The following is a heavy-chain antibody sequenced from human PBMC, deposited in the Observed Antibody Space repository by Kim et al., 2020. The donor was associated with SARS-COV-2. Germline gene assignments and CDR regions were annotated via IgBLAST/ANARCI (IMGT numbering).Heavy chain of an antibody. V-gene: IGHV3-30*18. J-gene: IGHJ6*02. CDR1: GFTFSSYG. CDR2: ISYDGSNK. Sequence: GGSLRLSCAASGFTFSSYGMHWVRQAPGKGLEWVAVISYDGSNKYYADSVKGRFTISRDNSKNTVYLQMNSLRAEDTAVYYCAKDQGRGYSYGWSYYYYGVDVWDQGTTVTVSS. D-gene: IGHD5-18*01. CDR3: AKDQGRGYSYGWSYYYYGVDV.